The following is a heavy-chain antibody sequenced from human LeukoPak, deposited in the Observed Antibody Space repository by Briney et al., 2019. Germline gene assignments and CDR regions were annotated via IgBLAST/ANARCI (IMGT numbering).Heavy chain of an antibody. V-gene: IGHV4-4*09. CDR3: ARAGGRGVRDGYNLDY. CDR1: GGSISSYY. Sequence: SETLSLNCTVSGGSISSYYWSWIRQPPGKGLEWIGYIYTSGSTNYNPSLKSRVTISVDTSKNQFSLKLSSVTAADTAVYYCARAGGRGVRDGYNLDYWGQGTLVTVSS. CDR2: IYTSGST. J-gene: IGHJ4*02. D-gene: IGHD5-24*01.